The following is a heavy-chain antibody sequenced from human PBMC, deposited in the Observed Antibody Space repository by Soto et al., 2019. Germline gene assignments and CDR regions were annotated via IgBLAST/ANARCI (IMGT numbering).Heavy chain of an antibody. J-gene: IGHJ6*02. Sequence: ESGGGLVQPGGSLRLSCAASGFTFSNYAMSWVRQAPGKGLEWVSGISGSGGTTYYADSVKGRFTISRDNSRNTLFLQMNSLRAEDTAVYSCANWSAAGTVYYYYNGMDVWGQGTTVTVSS. CDR2: ISGSGGTT. CDR3: ANWSAAGTVYYYYNGMDV. D-gene: IGHD6-13*01. CDR1: GFTFSNYA. V-gene: IGHV3-23*01.